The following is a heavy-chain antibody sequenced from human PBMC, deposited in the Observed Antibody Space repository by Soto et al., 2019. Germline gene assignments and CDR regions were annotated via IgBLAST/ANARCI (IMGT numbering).Heavy chain of an antibody. V-gene: IGHV4-4*02. D-gene: IGHD5-12*01. Sequence: SETLSLTCAVSGGSISSSNWWSWVRQPPGKGLEWIGEIYHSGSTNYNPSLKSRVTISVDKSKNQFSLKLSSVTAADTAVYYCARSAEMATITLDYWGQGTLVTVSS. CDR1: GGSISSSNW. CDR3: ARSAEMATITLDY. CDR2: IYHSGST. J-gene: IGHJ4*02.